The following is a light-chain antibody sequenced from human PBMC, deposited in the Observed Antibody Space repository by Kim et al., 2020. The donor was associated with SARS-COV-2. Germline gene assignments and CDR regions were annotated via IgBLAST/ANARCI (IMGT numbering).Light chain of an antibody. J-gene: IGLJ2*01. CDR1: GGSIDSNS. Sequence: KTVSIPYTGSGGSIDSNSVKWYRQRPGSAPPILIYEDNQRPSGVPDRISGSVDSSSNSASLTISGLKPEDEADYYCQSYDSNNHVIFGGGTQLTVL. CDR2: EDN. CDR3: QSYDSNNHVI. V-gene: IGLV6-57*02.